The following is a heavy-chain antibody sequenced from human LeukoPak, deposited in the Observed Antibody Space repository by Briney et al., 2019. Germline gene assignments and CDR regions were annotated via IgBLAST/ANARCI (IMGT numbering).Heavy chain of an antibody. J-gene: IGHJ5*02. CDR1: GGSFSGYY. CDR2: INHSGST. Sequence: SETLSLTCAVYGGSFSGYYWSWIRQPPGKGLEWIGEINHSGSTNYNPSLKSRVTISVDTSKNQFSLKLSSVTAADTAVYYCARVLLWFGESETPQFDPWGQGTLVTVSS. CDR3: ARVLLWFGESETPQFDP. D-gene: IGHD3-10*01. V-gene: IGHV4-34*01.